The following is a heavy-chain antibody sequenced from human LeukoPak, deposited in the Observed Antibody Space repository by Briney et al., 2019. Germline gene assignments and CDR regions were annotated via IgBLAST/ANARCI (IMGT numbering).Heavy chain of an antibody. J-gene: IGHJ5*02. D-gene: IGHD3-22*01. CDR2: INPNSGGT. Sequence: ASVKVSCKASGYTFTGYYMHWVRQAPGQGLELMGWINPNSGGTNYAQKLQGRVTMTTDTSTSTAYMELRSLRSDDTAVYYCARSHDSSGYNWFDPWGQGTLVTVSS. V-gene: IGHV1-2*02. CDR1: GYTFTGYY. CDR3: ARSHDSSGYNWFDP.